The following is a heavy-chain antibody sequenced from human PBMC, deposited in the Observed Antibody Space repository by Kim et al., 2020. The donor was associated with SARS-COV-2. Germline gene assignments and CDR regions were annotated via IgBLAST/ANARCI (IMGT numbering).Heavy chain of an antibody. J-gene: IGHJ6*02. D-gene: IGHD3-10*01. V-gene: IGHV4-39*01. CDR2: IYYSGST. CDR3: ARPGPKGRVDGMDV. Sequence: SETLSLTCTVSGGSISSSSYYWGWIRQPPEKGLEWIGSIYYSGSTYYNPSLKSRVTISVDTSKNQFSLKLSSVTAADTAVYYCARPGPKGRVDGMDVWGQGTTVTVPS. CDR1: GGSISSSSYY.